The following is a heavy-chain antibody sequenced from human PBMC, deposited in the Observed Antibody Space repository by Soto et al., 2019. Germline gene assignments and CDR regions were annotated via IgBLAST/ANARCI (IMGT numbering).Heavy chain of an antibody. Sequence: GGSLRLSCAASGFTFSSYWMSWVRQAPGKGLEWVANIKQDGSEKYYVDSVKGRFTISRDNAKNSLYLQMNSLRAEDTAVYYCARGRAPTIFGLVIPFFDYWGQGTLVTVSS. V-gene: IGHV3-7*03. CDR1: GFTFSSYW. D-gene: IGHD3-3*01. CDR3: ARGRAPTIFGLVIPFFDY. J-gene: IGHJ4*02. CDR2: IKQDGSEK.